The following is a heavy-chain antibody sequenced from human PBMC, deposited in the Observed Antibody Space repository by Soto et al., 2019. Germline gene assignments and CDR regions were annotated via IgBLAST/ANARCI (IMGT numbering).Heavy chain of an antibody. CDR2: IIPIFNTP. CDR1: GGTFSRFG. V-gene: IGHV1-69*01. Sequence: QVQLVQSGAEVKKSGSSVKVSCRVSGGTFSRFGINWVRQAPGQGLEWMGGIIPIFNTPNYAQKFQGRVTITADVSMSTAYMELSSLRSEDTAVYYCARLAISFSTTSWFDPWGQGTLVTVSS. J-gene: IGHJ5*02. CDR3: ARLAISFSTTSWFDP. D-gene: IGHD3-3*02.